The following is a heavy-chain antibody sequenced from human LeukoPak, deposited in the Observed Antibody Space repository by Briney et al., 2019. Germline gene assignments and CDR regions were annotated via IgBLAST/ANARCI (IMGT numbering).Heavy chain of an antibody. Sequence: GGSLRLSCAASGFTFSSYWMSWVRQAPGKGLAWVANIKQDGREKYILHSLKDRFTLSRHNAKNSLYLQMNSLRAEDTAVYYCARDHHRRLYDSQARDTFDFWGQGTMVTVSS. CDR1: GFTFSSYW. CDR3: ARDHHRRLYDSQARDTFDF. V-gene: IGHV3-7*01. J-gene: IGHJ3*01. D-gene: IGHD3-22*01. CDR2: IKQDGREK.